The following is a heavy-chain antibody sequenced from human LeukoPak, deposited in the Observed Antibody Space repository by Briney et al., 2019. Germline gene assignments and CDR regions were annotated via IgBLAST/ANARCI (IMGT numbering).Heavy chain of an antibody. D-gene: IGHD1-26*01. J-gene: IGHJ6*03. CDR3: AKDRGAYYYYMDV. CDR2: ISGSGGST. CDR1: GFTFSSYA. Sequence: GGSLRLSCAASGFTFSSYAMGWVRQAPGKGLEWDSAISGSGGSTYYADSVKGRFTISRDNSKNTLYLQMNSLRAEDTAVYYCAKDRGAYYYYMDVWGKGTTVTVSS. V-gene: IGHV3-23*01.